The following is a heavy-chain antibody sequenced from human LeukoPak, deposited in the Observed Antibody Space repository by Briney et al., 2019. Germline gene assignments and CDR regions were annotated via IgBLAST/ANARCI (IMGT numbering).Heavy chain of an antibody. CDR1: GFTFSRYE. J-gene: IGHJ4*02. CDR3: VRELPPVVQYYFDY. V-gene: IGHV3-48*03. CDR2: ITGSGRTI. Sequence: GSLRLSCEASGFTFSRYEMNWVRQAPGKGLEWLSYITGSGRTIFYGDSVKGRFTISRDNTKNSLYLQINSLRAEDTAVYYCVRELPPVVQYYFDYWGPGTLVTVSS. D-gene: IGHD3-22*01.